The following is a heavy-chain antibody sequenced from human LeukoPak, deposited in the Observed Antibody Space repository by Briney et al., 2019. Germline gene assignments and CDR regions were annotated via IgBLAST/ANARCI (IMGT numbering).Heavy chain of an antibody. CDR3: ARGYYDFWSGSAFDY. J-gene: IGHJ4*02. V-gene: IGHV4-34*01. CDR2: INHSGST. D-gene: IGHD3-3*01. Sequence: SETLSLTCAVYGGSFSGYYWSWIRQPPGKGLEWIGEINHSGSTNYNPSFKSRVTISVDTSKNQFSLKLSSVTAADTAVYYCARGYYDFWSGSAFDYWGQGTLVTVSS. CDR1: GGSFSGYY.